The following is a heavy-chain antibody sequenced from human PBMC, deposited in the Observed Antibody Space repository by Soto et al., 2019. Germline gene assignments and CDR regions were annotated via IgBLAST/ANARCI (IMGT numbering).Heavy chain of an antibody. CDR1: GHSSCRNSSA. V-gene: IGHV6-1*01. CDR2: TYYNSKWYN. J-gene: IGHJ3*02. Sequence: SEKRLRTYAESGHSSCRNSSAWNMISQSPTRDLESLGSTYYNSKWYNDYAVPVKSRITINPDTSKNQFSLQLNSLTPEDTAVYYCAGKGERGLVFLFNDFDTWG. CDR3: AGKGERGLVFLFNDFDT. D-gene: IGHD6-19*01.